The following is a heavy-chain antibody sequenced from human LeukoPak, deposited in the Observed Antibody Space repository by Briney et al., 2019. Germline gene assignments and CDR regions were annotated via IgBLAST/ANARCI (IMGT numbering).Heavy chain of an antibody. Sequence: QPGGSLRLSCAAYGFTFEDYAMHWVRQAPGKGLEWVSGISWNSGSIGYADSVKGRFTISRDNAKNSLYLQMNSLRAEDTALYYCAKDTGYYYDSSNYWVWGQGTLVTVSS. D-gene: IGHD3-22*01. CDR1: GFTFEDYA. CDR2: ISWNSGSI. V-gene: IGHV3-9*01. J-gene: IGHJ4*02. CDR3: AKDTGYYYDSSNYWV.